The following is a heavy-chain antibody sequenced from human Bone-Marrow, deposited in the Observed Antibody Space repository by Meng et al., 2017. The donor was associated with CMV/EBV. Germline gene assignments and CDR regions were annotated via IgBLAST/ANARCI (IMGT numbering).Heavy chain of an antibody. V-gene: IGHV3-11*01. J-gene: IGHJ5*02. Sequence: LSCPASWFTFSDYYMSWLRPAPGKGLEWVSYISSSGSTIYYADSVKGRFTISRDNAKNSLYLQMNSLRAEDTAVYYCASPSSSFTDPWGQGTLVTVSS. CDR1: WFTFSDYY. CDR2: ISSSGSTI. D-gene: IGHD6-13*01. CDR3: ASPSSSFTDP.